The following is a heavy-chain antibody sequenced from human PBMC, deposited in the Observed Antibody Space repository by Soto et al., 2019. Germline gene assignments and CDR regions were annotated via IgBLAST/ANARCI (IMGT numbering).Heavy chain of an antibody. CDR3: ARVLRYFDWDYAFDI. J-gene: IGHJ3*02. CDR1: GFTFRTYG. Sequence: QVQLVESGGGVVQPGRSLRLSCAASGFTFRTYGMHWVRQAPGKGREWVAVIWNDGSTKYYADSVKGRFTISRDDSKNTLYLQMNSLRAEDTAVYYCARVLRYFDWDYAFDIWGQGTMVTVSS. CDR2: IWNDGSTK. V-gene: IGHV3-33*01. D-gene: IGHD3-9*01.